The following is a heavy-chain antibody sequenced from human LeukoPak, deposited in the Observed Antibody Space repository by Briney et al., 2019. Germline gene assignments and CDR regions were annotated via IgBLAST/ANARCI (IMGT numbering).Heavy chain of an antibody. J-gene: IGHJ3*02. CDR3: AREDYYDSSGYLPPIDI. D-gene: IGHD3-22*01. Sequence: GGSLRLSCAASGFTFSSYSMNWVRQAPGKGLEWVSYISSSSSTIYYADSVKGRFTISRDNAENSLYPQMNSLRDEDTAVYYCAREDYYDSSGYLPPIDIWGQGTMVTVSS. V-gene: IGHV3-48*02. CDR1: GFTFSSYS. CDR2: ISSSSSTI.